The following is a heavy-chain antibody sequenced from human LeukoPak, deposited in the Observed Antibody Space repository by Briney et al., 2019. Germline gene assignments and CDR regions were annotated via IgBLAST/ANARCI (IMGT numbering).Heavy chain of an antibody. CDR3: ANDVGSSTTPDV. V-gene: IGHV3-7*01. J-gene: IGHJ6*04. CDR1: GFTFSSYW. CDR2: IKQDGSEK. D-gene: IGHD2-15*01. Sequence: GGSLRLSCAASGFTFSSYWMSWVRQAPGKGLEWVANIKQDGSEKYYVDSVKGRFTISRDDSKNTLYLQMNSLRAEDTAVYYCANDVGSSTTPDVWGKGTTVAVSS.